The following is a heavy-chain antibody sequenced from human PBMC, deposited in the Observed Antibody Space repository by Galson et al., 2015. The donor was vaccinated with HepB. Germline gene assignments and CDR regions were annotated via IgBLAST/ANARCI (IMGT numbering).Heavy chain of an antibody. V-gene: IGHV4-59*01. CDR2: IYYNGIT. J-gene: IGHJ5*02. Sequence: LSLTCTVSGGSFSSFFWNWIRQAPGKGLEYIGYIYYNGITNYNPSLKSRVTISLDTSKNQFSLKLSSFTAADTAVYYCARGDGRWFDPWGQGILVTVSS. D-gene: IGHD2-8*01. CDR3: ARGDGRWFDP. CDR1: GGSFSSFF.